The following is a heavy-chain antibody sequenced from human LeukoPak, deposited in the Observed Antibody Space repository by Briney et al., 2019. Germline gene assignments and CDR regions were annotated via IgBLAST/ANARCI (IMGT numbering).Heavy chain of an antibody. Sequence: GGSLRLSCAASGFTFSSNYMSWVRQAPGKGLEWVSVIYSGGSTYYSDPVKGRFTFSRDNSKNTLYLQMNSLRAEDTAVYYCAREGDCSGGSCYTNYFDYWGQGTLVTVSS. V-gene: IGHV3-53*05. CDR1: GFTFSSNY. CDR2: IYSGGST. CDR3: AREGDCSGGSCYTNYFDY. D-gene: IGHD2-15*01. J-gene: IGHJ4*02.